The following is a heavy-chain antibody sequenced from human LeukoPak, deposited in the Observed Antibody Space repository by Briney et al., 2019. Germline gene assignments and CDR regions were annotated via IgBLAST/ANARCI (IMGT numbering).Heavy chain of an antibody. D-gene: IGHD5-12*01. CDR1: GGSFSGYY. V-gene: IGHV4-34*01. Sequence: SETPSLTCAVYGGSFSGYYWSWIRQPPGKGLEWIGEINHSGSTNYNPSLKSRVTISVDTSKNQFSLKLSSVTAADTAVYYCARGRLWRRDGYNKRGPHDAFDIWGQGTMVTVSS. CDR2: INHSGST. J-gene: IGHJ3*02. CDR3: ARGRLWRRDGYNKRGPHDAFDI.